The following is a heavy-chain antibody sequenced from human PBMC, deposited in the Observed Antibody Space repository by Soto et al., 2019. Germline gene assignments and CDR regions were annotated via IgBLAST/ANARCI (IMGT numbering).Heavy chain of an antibody. CDR3: ARGAALAGKLDL. Sequence: GGSLRLSCEASGFTFTSDSMTWVRQAPGKGLEWVSSISSHGRDIFYADSVKGRFTISRDNAKDSLHLQMNSLTGEDSAVYYCARGAALAGKLDLWGQGTLVTVS. D-gene: IGHD6-19*01. CDR1: GFTFTSDS. J-gene: IGHJ4*02. V-gene: IGHV3-21*06. CDR2: ISSHGRDI.